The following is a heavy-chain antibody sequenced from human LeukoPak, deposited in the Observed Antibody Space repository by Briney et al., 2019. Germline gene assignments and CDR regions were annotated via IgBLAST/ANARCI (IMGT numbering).Heavy chain of an antibody. CDR1: GFTFSTYW. CDR3: AKDERRIAATGSWGFDH. D-gene: IGHD6-13*01. J-gene: IGHJ4*02. Sequence: GGSLRLSCAASGFTFSTYWMSWVRQAPGKGLEWVSLISWDGSTTYYADSVKGRFTISRDNTNNSLYLHLTSLRNDDTALYYCAKDERRIAATGSWGFDHWGQGTLVTVSS. CDR2: ISWDGSTT. V-gene: IGHV3-43*01.